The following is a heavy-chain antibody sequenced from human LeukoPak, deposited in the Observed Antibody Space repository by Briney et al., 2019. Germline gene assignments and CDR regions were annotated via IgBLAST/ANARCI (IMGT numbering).Heavy chain of an antibody. Sequence: GGSLRLSCAGFGFTVSSNYVNWVRQAPGKGLEWVSIIYASGTTVVTDSVKGRFTIFRDDSRNTLYLQMNSLSSEDTAVYYCAKYDNTQGYMDVWGTGTTVTVSS. CDR3: AKYDNTQGYMDV. V-gene: IGHV3-66*02. J-gene: IGHJ6*03. D-gene: IGHD1-1*01. CDR1: GFTVSSNY. CDR2: IYASGTT.